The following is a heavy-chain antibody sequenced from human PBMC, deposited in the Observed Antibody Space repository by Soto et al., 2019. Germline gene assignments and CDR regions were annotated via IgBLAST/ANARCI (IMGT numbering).Heavy chain of an antibody. Sequence: QVQLVQSGAEVKKPGASVKVSCKASGYTFTSYGISWVRQAPGQGLEWMGWISAYHGNTNYAQKLQGRVTMTTDTSTSTAYMELRSLRSDDTAVYYCASSDRITMVRGVFAYWGQGTLVTVSS. V-gene: IGHV1-18*01. D-gene: IGHD3-10*01. J-gene: IGHJ4*02. CDR1: GYTFTSYG. CDR2: ISAYHGNT. CDR3: ASSDRITMVRGVFAY.